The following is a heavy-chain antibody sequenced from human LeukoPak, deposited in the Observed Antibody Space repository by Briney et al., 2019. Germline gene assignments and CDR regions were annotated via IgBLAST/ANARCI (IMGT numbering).Heavy chain of an antibody. J-gene: IGHJ4*02. D-gene: IGHD6-19*01. CDR2: ISAYNGNT. V-gene: IGHV1-18*01. Sequence: APVKVSCKASGYTFTSYGISWVRQAPGQGLEWMGWISAYNGNTNYAQKLQGRVTMTTDTSTSTAYTELRSLRSDDTAVYYCARDRGIAVAGALGYWGQGTLVTVSS. CDR3: ARDRGIAVAGALGY. CDR1: GYTFTSYG.